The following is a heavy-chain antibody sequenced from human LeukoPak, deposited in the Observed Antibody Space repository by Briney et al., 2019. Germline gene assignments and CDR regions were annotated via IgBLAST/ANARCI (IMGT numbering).Heavy chain of an antibody. V-gene: IGHV3-11*05. CDR3: ARAASYYYGSGSYAFDY. J-gene: IGHJ4*02. Sequence: GGSLRLSCAASGFTFSDYYLSWIRQAPGKGLEWVSYISSSSSYTNYADSVKGRFTISRDNAKNSLYQQMNSLRAEDTAVYYCARAASYYYGSGSYAFDYWCQGTLVTVSS. CDR1: GFTFSDYY. CDR2: ISSSSSYT. D-gene: IGHD3-10*01.